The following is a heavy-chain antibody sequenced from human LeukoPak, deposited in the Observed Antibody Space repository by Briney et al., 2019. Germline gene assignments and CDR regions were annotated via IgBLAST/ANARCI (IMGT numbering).Heavy chain of an antibody. J-gene: IGHJ4*02. CDR2: IYYSGNS. CDR1: GGSISSSRYY. CDR3: ARRADSSGYYRM. Sequence: KPSETLSLTCSVSGGSISSSRYYWGWIRQPPGKGLEWIGSIYYSGNSYYNSSLKSRLTISVDTSKNQFSLKLSSVTAADTAVYYCARRADSSGYYRMWGQGTLVTVSS. V-gene: IGHV4-39*07. D-gene: IGHD3-22*01.